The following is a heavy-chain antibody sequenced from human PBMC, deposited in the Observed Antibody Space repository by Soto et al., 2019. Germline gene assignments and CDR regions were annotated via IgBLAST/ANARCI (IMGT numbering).Heavy chain of an antibody. V-gene: IGHV3-33*01. CDR1: GFTFSSYG. Sequence: QPGGSLRLSCAASGFTFSSYGMHWVRQAPGKGLEWVAVIWYDGSNKYYADSVKGRFTISRDNSKNTLYLQMNSLRAEDTAVYYCARDGKGQPGQTDYYYYYGMDVWGQGTTVTV. CDR3: ARDGKGQPGQTDYYYYYGMDV. J-gene: IGHJ6*02. D-gene: IGHD1-26*01. CDR2: IWYDGSNK.